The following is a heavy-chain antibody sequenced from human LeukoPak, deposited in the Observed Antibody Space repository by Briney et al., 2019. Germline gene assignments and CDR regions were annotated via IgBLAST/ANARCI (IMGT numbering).Heavy chain of an antibody. CDR2: INPNSGGT. Sequence: ASVKVSCKASGYTFTGYYMHWVRQAPGQGLEGMGWINPNSGGTNYAQKFQGRVTMTRDTSISTAYMELSRLRSDDTAVYYCARESRGDIVVVPAAPDRTILGGLDYWGQGTLVTVSS. J-gene: IGHJ4*02. CDR3: ARESRGDIVVVPAAPDRTILGGLDY. D-gene: IGHD2-2*01. V-gene: IGHV1-2*02. CDR1: GYTFTGYY.